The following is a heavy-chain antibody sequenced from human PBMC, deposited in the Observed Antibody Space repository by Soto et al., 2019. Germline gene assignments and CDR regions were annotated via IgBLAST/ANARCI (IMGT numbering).Heavy chain of an antibody. CDR1: GFGFSSYA. CDR3: AARYCSSTRCFQFDY. CDR2: ISSDGSST. V-gene: IGHV3-64*01. D-gene: IGHD2-2*01. Sequence: GGSLRLSCAASGFGFSSYAMHWVRQAPGKGLEYVSAISSDGSSTYYANSVKGRSTISRDNSKNTLYLQMGSLRAEDMAFYYCAARYCSSTRCFQFDYWGQGIMVTVSS. J-gene: IGHJ4*02.